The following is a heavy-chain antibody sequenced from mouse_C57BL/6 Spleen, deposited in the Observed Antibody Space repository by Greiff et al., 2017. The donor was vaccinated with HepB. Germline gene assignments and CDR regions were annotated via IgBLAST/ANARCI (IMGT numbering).Heavy chain of an antibody. V-gene: IGHV5-4*03. CDR3: ARGLLNYFDY. CDR1: GFTFSSYA. J-gene: IGHJ2*01. D-gene: IGHD2-3*01. Sequence: EVNLVESGGGLVKPGGSLKLSCAASGFTFSSYAMSWVRQTPEKRLEWVATISDGGSYTYYPDNVKGRFTISRDNAKNNLYLQMSHLKSEDTAMYYCARGLLNYFDYWGQGTTLTVSS. CDR2: ISDGGSYT.